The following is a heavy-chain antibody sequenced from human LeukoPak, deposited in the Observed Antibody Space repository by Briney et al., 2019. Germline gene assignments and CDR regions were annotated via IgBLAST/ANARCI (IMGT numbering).Heavy chain of an antibody. CDR2: MSGSGGST. J-gene: IGHJ4*02. CDR3: ARDGSGYSYGYY. V-gene: IGHV3-23*01. D-gene: IGHD5-18*01. Sequence: GGSLRLSCAASGFTFSSYAMNWVRQAPGKGLEWVSGMSGSGGSTYYADSVKGRFTISRDNSKNTLYLQMNSLRAEDTAVYYCARDGSGYSYGYYWGQGTLVTVSS. CDR1: GFTFSSYA.